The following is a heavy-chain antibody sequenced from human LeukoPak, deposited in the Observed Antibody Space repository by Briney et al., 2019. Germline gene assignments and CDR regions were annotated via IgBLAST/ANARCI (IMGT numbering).Heavy chain of an antibody. CDR3: ARWGGGFDY. Sequence: QPGGSLRLSCAASGFTFSNYWMSWVRQAPGKGLEWVANIKQDGSEKYYVDSVKGRFTISRDNAKNSLNLQMNSLRAEDTAVYYCARWGGGFDYWGQGTLVTVSS. CDR1: GFTFSNYW. D-gene: IGHD3-10*01. CDR2: IKQDGSEK. V-gene: IGHV3-7*01. J-gene: IGHJ4*02.